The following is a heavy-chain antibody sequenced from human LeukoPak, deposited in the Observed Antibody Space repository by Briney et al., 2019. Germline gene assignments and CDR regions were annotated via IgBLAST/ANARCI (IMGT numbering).Heavy chain of an antibody. CDR2: IYYSGST. CDR1: GGSISSGGYY. D-gene: IGHD5-24*01. Sequence: KPSQTLSLTCTVSGGSISSGGYYWSWIRQHPGKGLEWIGYIYYSGSTNYNPSLKSRVTISVHTSKNQFSLNLNSVTAADTAVYYCARGRTFDPWGQGTLVTVSS. J-gene: IGHJ5*02. CDR3: ARGRTFDP. V-gene: IGHV4-31*03.